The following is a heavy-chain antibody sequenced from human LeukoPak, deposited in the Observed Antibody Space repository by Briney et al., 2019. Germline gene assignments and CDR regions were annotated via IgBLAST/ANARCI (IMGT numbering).Heavy chain of an antibody. CDR1: GFTFGDYA. Sequence: GESLKISCTASGFTFGDYAMTWVRQAPGKGLEWVGFIASETYGGTAEYAASVKGRFTISRDDSKSIAYLQMNSLKTEDTAVYYCTRGQTPYYWGQGTLVTVSS. CDR2: IASETYGGTA. V-gene: IGHV3-49*04. CDR3: TRGQTPYY. J-gene: IGHJ4*02.